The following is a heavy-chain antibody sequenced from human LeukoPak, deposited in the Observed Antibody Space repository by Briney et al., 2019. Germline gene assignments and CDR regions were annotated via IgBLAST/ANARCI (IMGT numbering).Heavy chain of an antibody. J-gene: IGHJ4*02. V-gene: IGHV5-51*01. D-gene: IGHD1-1*01. Sequence: PGESLKISCKGSGYSFLSYWIVWVRQMPGKGLEWMGSIYPPDSESKYSPSFQGQVTISADKSISTAYLQWSSLKASDTAIYYCARLASEGTFDYWGQGILVTVSS. CDR2: IYPPDSES. CDR3: ARLASEGTFDY. CDR1: GYSFLSYW.